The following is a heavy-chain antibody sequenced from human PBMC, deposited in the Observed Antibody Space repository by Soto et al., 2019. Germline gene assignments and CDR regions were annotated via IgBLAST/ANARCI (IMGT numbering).Heavy chain of an antibody. CDR1: GYTFTSYA. CDR2: INAGNGNT. J-gene: IGHJ6*02. Sequence: QVQLVQSGAEVKKPGASVNVSCKASGYTFTSYAMHWVRQAPGQRLEGLGWINAGNGNTKYSQKFQGRVTITRDTSASTAYMEVSSLRSEDTAVYYCAGGLMTTVMYYYYGMDVWGQGTTVTVSS. D-gene: IGHD4-4*01. V-gene: IGHV1-3*01. CDR3: AGGLMTTVMYYYYGMDV.